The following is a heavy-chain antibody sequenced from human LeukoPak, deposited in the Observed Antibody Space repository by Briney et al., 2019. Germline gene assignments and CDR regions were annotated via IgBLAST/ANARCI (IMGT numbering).Heavy chain of an antibody. J-gene: IGHJ4*02. CDR2: IYTSGIT. CDR3: ASEGVVRYLFDY. Sequence: SQTLSLTCTVSGDSISSGSYYGSWRRQPAGRRWEWIGRIYTSGITNYNPSLKSRVTISVDTSKNQFSLKLSSVTAADTAFYYCASEGVVRYLFDYWGQGTLVTVSS. V-gene: IGHV4-61*02. D-gene: IGHD3-3*01. CDR1: GDSISSGSYY.